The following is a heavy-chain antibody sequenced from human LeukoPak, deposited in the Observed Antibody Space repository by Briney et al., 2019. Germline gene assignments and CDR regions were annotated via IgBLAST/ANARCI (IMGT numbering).Heavy chain of an antibody. CDR3: ARGYSSPMFWY. V-gene: IGHV4-38-2*02. Sequence: SETLSLTCTVSGYSISSGYYWGWIRQPPGKGLEWIGSIYHSGSTYYNPSLKSRVTISVDTSKNQFSLKLSSVTAADTAVYYCARGYSSPMFWYWGQGTLATVSS. CDR1: GYSISSGYY. J-gene: IGHJ4*02. D-gene: IGHD6-13*01. CDR2: IYHSGST.